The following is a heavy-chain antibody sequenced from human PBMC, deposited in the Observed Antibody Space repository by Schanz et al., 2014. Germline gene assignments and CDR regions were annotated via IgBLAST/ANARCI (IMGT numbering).Heavy chain of an antibody. Sequence: QLVQSGSEFRKPGASVKVSCKASGYIFSSYAIHWVRQAPGQGLEWMGWINPTTGNPGYAQGFTGRFVFSFDTSVSTAYLQISGLKAEDTAGSSSPLPRYGLDLWGQGTTVTVSS. V-gene: IGHV7-4-1*02. J-gene: IGHJ6*02. CDR3: PLPRYGLDL. CDR2: INPTTGNP. CDR1: GYIFSSYA.